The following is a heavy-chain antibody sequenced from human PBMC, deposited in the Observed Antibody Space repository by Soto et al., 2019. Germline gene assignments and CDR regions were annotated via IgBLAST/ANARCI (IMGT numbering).Heavy chain of an antibody. D-gene: IGHD6-19*01. J-gene: IGHJ4*02. CDR1: GYTFTNYH. CDR3: ALPKNTLGWYNF. V-gene: IGHV1-46*01. Sequence: QVQVVQSGAEVKKPGASVKVSCKTSGYTFTNYHVHWVRQAPGQGLEWMGAINPNGGSTTYAQHLQGRVTMTSDSFTSTVYKEMGSLRSDDSAVYYCALPKNTLGWYNFWGQGTLVTVS. CDR2: INPNGGST.